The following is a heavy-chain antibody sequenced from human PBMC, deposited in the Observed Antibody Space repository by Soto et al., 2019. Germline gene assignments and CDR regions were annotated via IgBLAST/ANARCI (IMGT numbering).Heavy chain of an antibody. J-gene: IGHJ5*02. V-gene: IGHV1-18*01. CDR2: ISAYNGNT. D-gene: IGHD6-19*01. CDR1: GYTFTSYG. Sequence: ASVKVSCKASGYTFTSYGIIWVRQAPGQGLEWMGWISAYNGNTNYAQKLQGRVTMTTDTSTSTAYMELRSLRSDDTAVYYCARDVVDSSGSMSPKWFDPWGQGTLVTVS. CDR3: ARDVVDSSGSMSPKWFDP.